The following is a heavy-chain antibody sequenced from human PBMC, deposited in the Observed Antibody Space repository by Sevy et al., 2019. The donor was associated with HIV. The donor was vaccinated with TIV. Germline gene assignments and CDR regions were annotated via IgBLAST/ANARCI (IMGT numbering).Heavy chain of an antibody. Sequence: ASVKVSYKASGYTFTSYGISWVRQAPGQGLEWMGWISAYNGNTNYAQKLQGRVTMTTDTSTSTAYMELRSLRSDDTAVYYCAKLRDYDRGGAFDYWGQGTLVTVSS. CDR1: GYTFTSYG. CDR3: AKLRDYDRGGAFDY. J-gene: IGHJ4*02. CDR2: ISAYNGNT. V-gene: IGHV1-18*01. D-gene: IGHD3-22*01.